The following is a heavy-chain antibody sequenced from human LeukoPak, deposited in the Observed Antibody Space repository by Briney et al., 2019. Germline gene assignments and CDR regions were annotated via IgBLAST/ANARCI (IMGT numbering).Heavy chain of an antibody. CDR3: ARDLGDYYDSSGYYSHFDY. D-gene: IGHD3-22*01. J-gene: IGHJ4*02. V-gene: IGHV1-46*01. Sequence: ASVKVSCKASGYTFTSYYMHWVRLAPGQGLEWMGIINPSGGSTSYAQKFQGRVTMTRDTSTSTVYMELSSLRSEDTAVYYCARDLGDYYDSSGYYSHFDYWGQGTLVTVSS. CDR1: GYTFTSYY. CDR2: INPSGGST.